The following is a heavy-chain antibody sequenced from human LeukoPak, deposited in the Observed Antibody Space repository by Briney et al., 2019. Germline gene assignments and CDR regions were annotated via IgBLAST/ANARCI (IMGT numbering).Heavy chain of an antibody. Sequence: SQTQSLTCTVSSASISSGDYSLNWIRQRPGKGLEWIGCIFYSGNTYYNPSIKSRSTLSVDTSNNHFSLKLSSVTAADTAVYYCARAARGVYTIDYWGQGTPVTVSS. CDR3: ARAARGVYTIDY. CDR2: IFYSGNT. D-gene: IGHD3-10*01. V-gene: IGHV4-31*03. J-gene: IGHJ4*02. CDR1: SASISSGDYS.